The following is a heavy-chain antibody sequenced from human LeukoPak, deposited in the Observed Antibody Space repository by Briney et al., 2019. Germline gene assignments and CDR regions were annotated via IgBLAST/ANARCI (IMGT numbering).Heavy chain of an antibody. D-gene: IGHD3-16*01. J-gene: IGHJ4*02. CDR3: ASSTAVGGYYFVY. Sequence: GGSLRLSCAASGFTFSSYSMNWVRQAPGKGLEWVSSISSSSSYIYYADSVKGRFTISRDNAKNSLYLQMNSLRAEDTAVYYCASSTAVGGYYFVYWGQGTLVTVSS. CDR2: ISSSSSYI. CDR1: GFTFSSYS. V-gene: IGHV3-21*01.